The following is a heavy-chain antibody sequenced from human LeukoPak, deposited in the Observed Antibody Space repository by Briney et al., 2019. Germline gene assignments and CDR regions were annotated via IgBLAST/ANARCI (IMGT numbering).Heavy chain of an antibody. CDR2: ISGTGGST. D-gene: IGHD6-13*01. J-gene: IGHJ4*02. V-gene: IGHV3-23*01. CDR1: GFTFSSYA. Sequence: GGSLRLSCAASGFTFSSYAMSWVRQAPGKGLEWVSAISGTGGSTYYADSVKGRFTISRDNSKNTLYLQMNSLRAEDTAVYYCAKDLGEEAAAGTAPFFDYWGQGTLVTVSS. CDR3: AKDLGEEAAAGTAPFFDY.